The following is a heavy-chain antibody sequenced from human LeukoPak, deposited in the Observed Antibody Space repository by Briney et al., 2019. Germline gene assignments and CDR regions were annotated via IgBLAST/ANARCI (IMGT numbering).Heavy chain of an antibody. CDR1: GFTFRNHG. V-gene: IGHV3-33*01. CDR3: ARSYFDWLLSNYYYYGMDV. D-gene: IGHD3-9*01. Sequence: GGSLRLSCAASGFTFRNHGMHWVRQAPGKGLEWVAVIYYDGSDKYYADSLRGRFTVSRDNSKNMLFLQMNSLRGEDTAVYYCARSYFDWLLSNYYYYGMDVWGQGTTVTVSS. J-gene: IGHJ6*02. CDR2: IYYDGSDK.